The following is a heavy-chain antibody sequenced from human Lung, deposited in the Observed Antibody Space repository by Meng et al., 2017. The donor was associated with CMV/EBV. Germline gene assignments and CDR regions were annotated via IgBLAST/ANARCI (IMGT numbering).Heavy chain of an antibody. D-gene: IGHD3-22*01. CDR3: ARVCDFDDRNGYSYERSLDK. J-gene: IGHJ4*02. CDR2: IKPDSGAT. V-gene: IGHV1-2*02. Sequence: ASXXVSXKASTYIFTDYSVHWLRLAPGQGLEWMGLIKPDSGATDYAPNFQGRVTMTRDTSINTAYMELNRLTSDDTAVYYCARVCDFDDRNGYSYERSLDKWXQGTLVTVSS. CDR1: TYIFTDYS.